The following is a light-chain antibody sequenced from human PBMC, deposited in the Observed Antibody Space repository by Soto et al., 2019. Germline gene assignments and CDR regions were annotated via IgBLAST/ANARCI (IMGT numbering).Light chain of an antibody. CDR2: GAS. J-gene: IGKJ4*01. Sequence: DIQMTQSPSSLSASIGDRITITCRASQSISTYLNWYQQKPGKAPNLLIYGASTLQSRVPSRFSGRGSATDFTLTISSLQPEDFATYYCQQSFITPPLTFGGGTKVEIK. CDR3: QQSFITPPLT. V-gene: IGKV1-39*01. CDR1: QSISTY.